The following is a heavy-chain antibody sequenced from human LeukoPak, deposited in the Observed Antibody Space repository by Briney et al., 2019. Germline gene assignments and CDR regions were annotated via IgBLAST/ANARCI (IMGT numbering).Heavy chain of an antibody. D-gene: IGHD2-21*01. CDR1: GFPFSSYW. J-gene: IGHJ3*01. Sequence: AGGSLRLSCVASGFPFSSYWMTWVRQAPGKGLEWAANINQDGSEKYYVDSVKGRFTISRDNAKNSLSLQMNSLRAEDTAVYYCVRDARLVNIDAFDVWGRGTKVTVSS. CDR3: VRDARLVNIDAFDV. CDR2: INQDGSEK. V-gene: IGHV3-7*01.